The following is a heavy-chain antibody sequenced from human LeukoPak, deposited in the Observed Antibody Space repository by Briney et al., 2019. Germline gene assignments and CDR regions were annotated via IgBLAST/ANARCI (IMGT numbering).Heavy chain of an antibody. Sequence: SETLSLTCAVSGGSIRDYQWSWIRQPPGKGLEWIGYIYYSGSTNYNPSLKSRVTISVDTSKNQFSLKLSSVTAADTAVYYCARQRGRYFDTSTFDYWGQGTLVTVSS. CDR1: GGSIRDYQ. V-gene: IGHV4-59*08. CDR2: IYYSGST. J-gene: IGHJ4*02. CDR3: ARQRGRYFDTSTFDY. D-gene: IGHD3-9*01.